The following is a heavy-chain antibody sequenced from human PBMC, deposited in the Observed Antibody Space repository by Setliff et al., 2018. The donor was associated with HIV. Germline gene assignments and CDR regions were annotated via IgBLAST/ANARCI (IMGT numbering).Heavy chain of an antibody. CDR2: ISAYDGDT. CDR3: ARVGLSAVPFPTVY. D-gene: IGHD4-4*01. J-gene: IGHJ4*02. V-gene: IGHV1-18*01. Sequence: GASVKVSCKASNYTFTNYAITWVRQAPGQRPEWMGWISAYDGDTKYVQKFHNRLSMTADTSTTTAYMDLRGLTSDDTGVYYCARVGLSAVPFPTVYWGQGTLVTVSS. CDR1: NYTFTNYA.